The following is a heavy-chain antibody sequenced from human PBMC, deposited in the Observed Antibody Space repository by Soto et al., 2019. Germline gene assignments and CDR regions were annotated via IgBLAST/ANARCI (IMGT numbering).Heavy chain of an antibody. D-gene: IGHD4-17*01. CDR3: ATVIDGGAGDY. J-gene: IGHJ4*02. CDR2: IGRSSGVL. Sequence: EVLLLESGGGLVKPGGSLRLSCVASGFTFSDYSMSWVRQAPGKGLEWVSSIGRSSGVLNYADSVKGRFTISRDNIKGSLHLEMTNMRVGDTGVYYCATVIDGGAGDYWGQGTLVSVSS. V-gene: IGHV3-21*01. CDR1: GFTFSDYS.